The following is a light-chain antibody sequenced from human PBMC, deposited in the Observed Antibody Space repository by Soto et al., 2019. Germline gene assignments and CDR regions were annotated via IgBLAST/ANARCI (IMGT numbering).Light chain of an antibody. CDR2: GAS. CDR3: QQYRTSPTWT. J-gene: IGKJ1*01. V-gene: IGKV3-20*01. CDR1: QSVSSSY. Sequence: EIVLTQSPGTLSLSPGERATLSCRASQSVSSSYLAWYQQKLGQAPRLLIYGASSRATGIPDRFSGSGSGTDFTLTISRLEPEDFAVYYCQQYRTSPTWTFGQGTKVEIK.